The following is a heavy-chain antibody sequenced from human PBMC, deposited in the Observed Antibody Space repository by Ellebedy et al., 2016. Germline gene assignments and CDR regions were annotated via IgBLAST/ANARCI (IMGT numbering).Heavy chain of an antibody. J-gene: IGHJ2*01. D-gene: IGHD2-2*01. CDR3: ARKGYCSSTSCYARYFDL. V-gene: IGHV4-34*01. CDR2: INHSGST. Sequence: SETLSLXXAVYGGSFSGYYWSWIRQPPGKGLEWIGEINHSGSTNYNPSLKSRVTISVDTSKNQFSLKLSSVTAADTAVYYCARKGYCSSTSCYARYFDLWGRGTLVTVSS. CDR1: GGSFSGYY.